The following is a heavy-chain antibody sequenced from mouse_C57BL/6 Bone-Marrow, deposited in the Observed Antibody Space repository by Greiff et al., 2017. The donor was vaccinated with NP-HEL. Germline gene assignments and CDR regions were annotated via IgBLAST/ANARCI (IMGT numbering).Heavy chain of an antibody. V-gene: IGHV5-4*01. Sequence: EVQLQESGGGLVKPGGSLKLSCAASGFTFSSYAMSWVRQTPEKRLEWVATISAGGSYTYYPDNVKGRFTISRDKAKNNPYLQMSHLTSEDTAMYYCARYRLGREHDFDYWGQGTTLTVSS. CDR3: ARYRLGREHDFDY. J-gene: IGHJ2*01. D-gene: IGHD4-1*01. CDR1: GFTFSSYA. CDR2: ISAGGSYT.